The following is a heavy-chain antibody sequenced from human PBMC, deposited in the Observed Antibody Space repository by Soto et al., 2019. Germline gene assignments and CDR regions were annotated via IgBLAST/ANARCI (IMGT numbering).Heavy chain of an antibody. CDR1: GFSFSNYA. CDR3: AKGWRYCSDTNSYSFGLSFDL. V-gene: IGHV3-23*01. Sequence: VQLLESGGGLVQPGGSLRLSCAAYGFSFSNYAMSWVRQATGKGLEWVSTIIGGSGSTYYADSVNGRFTISRDNDKNALFTQMNSLRAEYTAESYCAKGWRYCSDTNSYSFGLSFDLCARGNLVPVSS. D-gene: IGHD2-15*01. J-gene: IGHJ2*01. CDR2: IIGGSGST.